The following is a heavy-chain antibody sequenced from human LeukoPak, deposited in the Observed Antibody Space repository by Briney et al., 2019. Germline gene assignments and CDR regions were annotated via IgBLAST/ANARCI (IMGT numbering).Heavy chain of an antibody. CDR1: GFTFSSYA. Sequence: GGSLRLSCAASGFTFSSYAMHWVRQAPGKGLEWVAVISYDGSNKYYADSVKGRFTISRDNSKNTLYLQMNSLRAEDTAVYYCARTVEYYYEGDYFDYWGQGTLVTVSA. V-gene: IGHV3-30-3*01. J-gene: IGHJ4*02. D-gene: IGHD3-22*01. CDR3: ARTVEYYYEGDYFDY. CDR2: ISYDGSNK.